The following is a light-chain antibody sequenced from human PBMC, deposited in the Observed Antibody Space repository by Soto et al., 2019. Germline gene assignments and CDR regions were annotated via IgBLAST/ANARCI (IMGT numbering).Light chain of an antibody. CDR2: GVT. CDR1: HNDIGTYDY. Sequence: QSGLTQPTSASLSPGQSITISCTGNHNDIGTYDYVSWYQQHPGRAPRLLIHGVTTRPSGISDRFSASKSGLTASLTISGLQPEDEADYYCSSFTSNRIYVFGPGTKVTVL. J-gene: IGLJ1*01. CDR3: SSFTSNRIYV. V-gene: IGLV2-14*03.